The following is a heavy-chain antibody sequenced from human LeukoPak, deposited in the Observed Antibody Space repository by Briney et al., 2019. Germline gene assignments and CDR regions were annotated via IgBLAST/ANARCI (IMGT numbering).Heavy chain of an antibody. Sequence: GGSLRLSCAASGFTFSGYAMSWVRQAPGKGLEWVSAISGSGGSTYYADPVKGRFTISRDNSKNTLYLQMNSLRAEDTAAYYCAKDPDYDSSGYYVYWGQGTLVTVSS. CDR1: GFTFSGYA. CDR3: AKDPDYDSSGYYVY. V-gene: IGHV3-23*01. J-gene: IGHJ4*02. CDR2: ISGSGGST. D-gene: IGHD3-22*01.